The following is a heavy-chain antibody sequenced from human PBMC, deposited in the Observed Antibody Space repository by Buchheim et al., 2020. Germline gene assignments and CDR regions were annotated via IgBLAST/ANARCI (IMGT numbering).Heavy chain of an antibody. Sequence: EVQLVESGGGLVKPGGSLRLSCAASGFTFSSYSMNWVRQAPGKGLEWVSSISSSSYIYYADSVKGRFTIYRDNDQNSLYLQMNSLRAEDTAVYYCARDLAVAVAGLFDYWGQGTL. V-gene: IGHV3-21*01. J-gene: IGHJ4*02. CDR2: ISSSSYI. D-gene: IGHD6-19*01. CDR1: GFTFSSYS. CDR3: ARDLAVAVAGLFDY.